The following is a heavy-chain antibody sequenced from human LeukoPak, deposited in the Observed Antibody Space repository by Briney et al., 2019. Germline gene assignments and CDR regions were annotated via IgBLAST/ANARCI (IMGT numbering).Heavy chain of an antibody. J-gene: IGHJ4*02. CDR3: ARLRGLYSGTYRYQTAFEY. D-gene: IGHD1-26*01. CDR2: IKQDGSEK. Sequence: GALRLSCAASGFTFSIYWMSWVRQAPGKGLEWVANIKQDGSEKYYVDSVKGRFTVSRDNAKNSLYLQMNSLRVEDTSVYYCARLRGLYSGTYRYQTAFEYWGQGSLLTVSS. V-gene: IGHV3-7*01. CDR1: GFTFSIYW.